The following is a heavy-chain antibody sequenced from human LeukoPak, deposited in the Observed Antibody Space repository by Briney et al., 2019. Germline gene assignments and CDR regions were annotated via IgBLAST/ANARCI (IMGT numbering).Heavy chain of an antibody. V-gene: IGHV3-74*01. CDR1: GFTFSSYW. D-gene: IGHD3-10*01. Sequence: GGSLRLSCAASGFTFSSYWMHWVRQAPGKGLVWVSRINSDGSSTSYADSVKGRFTISRDNSKNTLYLQMNSLRAEDTAVYYCAREGHYGSGNYGMDVWGQGTTVTVSS. CDR3: AREGHYGSGNYGMDV. CDR2: INSDGSST. J-gene: IGHJ6*02.